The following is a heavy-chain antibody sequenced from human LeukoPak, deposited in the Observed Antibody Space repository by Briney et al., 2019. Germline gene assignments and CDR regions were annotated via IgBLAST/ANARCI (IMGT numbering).Heavy chain of an antibody. J-gene: IGHJ6*02. CDR2: IFHRGTT. D-gene: IGHD2-21*02. CDR3: ARHGDRLRFAMDV. V-gene: IGHV4-39*01. Sequence: SETLSLTCSVSGGSISGSTSYWGWIRQPPGEGLEWIGNIFHRGTTYHNPSLQRRVTFSVDTSKNLYSMNLTSVTVADTAVYYCARHGDRLRFAMDVWGQGTTVTVSS. CDR1: GGSISGSTSY.